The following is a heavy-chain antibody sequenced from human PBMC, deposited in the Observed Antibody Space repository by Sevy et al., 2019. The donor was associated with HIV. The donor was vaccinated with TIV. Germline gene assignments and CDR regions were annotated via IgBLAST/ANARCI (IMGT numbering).Heavy chain of an antibody. J-gene: IGHJ4*02. V-gene: IGHV3-33*01. CDR3: AREGLAVAGIGYYFEY. Sequence: GGSLRLSCAASGFTFNSYGMHWVRQAPGKGLEWVALIWYDGSNRSYLDSVKGRFTVSRDNSKNTLYLQMNSLRAEDTAVYYCAREGLAVAGIGYYFEYWGQGTLVTVSS. CDR2: IWYDGSNR. CDR1: GFTFNSYG. D-gene: IGHD6-19*01.